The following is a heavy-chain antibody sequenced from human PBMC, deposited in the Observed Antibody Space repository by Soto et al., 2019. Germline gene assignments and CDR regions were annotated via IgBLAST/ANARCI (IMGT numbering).Heavy chain of an antibody. CDR1: GYSFTSHG. CDR2: ISANSGDT. V-gene: IGHV1-18*01. CDR3: AKVGKPYDYIWGTLDY. D-gene: IGHD3-16*01. Sequence: ASVKVSCKASGYSFTSHGISWVRQAPGQGLEWMGWISANSGDTNYAQKLQGRVTVTTDTSTSTAYLELNSLRAEDTAVYYCAKVGKPYDYIWGTLDYWGQGTLVTVSS. J-gene: IGHJ4*02.